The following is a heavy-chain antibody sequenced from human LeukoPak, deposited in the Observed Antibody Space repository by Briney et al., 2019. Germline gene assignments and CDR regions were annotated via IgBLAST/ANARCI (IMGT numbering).Heavy chain of an antibody. J-gene: IGHJ4*02. V-gene: IGHV4-59*08. CDR1: GDSLSTYY. D-gene: IGHD3-10*01. CDR2: INYSGNT. Sequence: SETLSLTCTVSGDSLSTYYWNWIRQSPGKGLEWIAYINYSGNTNYNPSLKSRVTVSVDTSKNQFSLRLSSVTAADTAVYFCARSRYYYGSESYFGQRGQRTMVTVSS. CDR3: ARSRYYYGSESYFGQ.